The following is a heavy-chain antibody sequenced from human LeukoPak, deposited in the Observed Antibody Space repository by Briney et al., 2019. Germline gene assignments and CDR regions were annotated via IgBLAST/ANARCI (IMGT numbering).Heavy chain of an antibody. CDR1: GFTFSNAW. J-gene: IGHJ4*02. Sequence: PGGSLRLSCAASGFTFSNAWMSWVRQAPGKGLEWVGRIKSKTDGGTTDYAAPVKGRFTISRDDSKNTLYLQMNSLKTEDTAVYYCTTGASGYESFDYWGQGTLVTVSS. V-gene: IGHV3-15*01. CDR2: IKSKTDGGTT. CDR3: TTGASGYESFDY. D-gene: IGHD5-12*01.